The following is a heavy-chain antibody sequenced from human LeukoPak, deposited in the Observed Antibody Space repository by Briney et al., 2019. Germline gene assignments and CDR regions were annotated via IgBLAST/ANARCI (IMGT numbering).Heavy chain of an antibody. J-gene: IGHJ3*02. D-gene: IGHD3-10*01. Sequence: GGSLRLSCAASGFTFSSYSMNWVRQAPGKGLEWVSSISSSSSYIYYADSVKGRITISRDNAKNSLYLQMNSLRAEDTAVYYCAGDLRMVRGVFPFDIWGQGTMVTVSS. V-gene: IGHV3-21*01. CDR3: AGDLRMVRGVFPFDI. CDR1: GFTFSSYS. CDR2: ISSSSSYI.